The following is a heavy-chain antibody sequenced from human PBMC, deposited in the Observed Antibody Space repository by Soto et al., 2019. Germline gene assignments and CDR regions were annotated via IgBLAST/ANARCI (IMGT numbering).Heavy chain of an antibody. J-gene: IGHJ4*02. D-gene: IGHD1-1*01. V-gene: IGHV3-74*01. Sequence: GGSLRLSCAVSGFTFSAYWMHWVRQVPGKGLTWVSRISDDGSTATYADSVKGRFIISRDNAKNTLYLEMNTLRADDSGLYYCARGPRVSSTGTGAHWGRGTLVTVS. CDR1: GFTFSAYW. CDR2: ISDDGSTA. CDR3: ARGPRVSSTGTGAH.